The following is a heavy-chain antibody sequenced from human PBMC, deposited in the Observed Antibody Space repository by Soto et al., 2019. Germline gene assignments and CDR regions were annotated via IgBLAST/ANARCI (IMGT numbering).Heavy chain of an antibody. CDR3: ATGRVDYYDVKYYFDY. CDR1: GYTLTELS. V-gene: IGHV1-24*01. Sequence: ASVKVSCKVSGYTLTELSMHWVRQAPGKGLEWMGGFDPEDGETIYAQKFQGRVTMTEDTSTDTAYMELSSLRSEDTAVYYCATGRVDYYDVKYYFDYWGQGTLVTVSS. D-gene: IGHD3-22*01. CDR2: FDPEDGET. J-gene: IGHJ4*02.